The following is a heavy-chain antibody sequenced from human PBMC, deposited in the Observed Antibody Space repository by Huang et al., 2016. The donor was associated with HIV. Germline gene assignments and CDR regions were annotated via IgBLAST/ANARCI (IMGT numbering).Heavy chain of an antibody. V-gene: IGHV3-30*18. CDR3: AKDGRGSGTYYDYFEY. CDR2: ISYDGSSK. D-gene: IGHD1-26*01. J-gene: IGHJ4*02. Sequence: QVQLVESGGGVVQPGRSLRLSCAAFGFTFNKFDMHWVRQAPGKGVEWVAIISYDGSSKYHADSVKGRFTISRDNSKNTVYLQMNSLRVEDTAVYYCAKDGRGSGTYYDYFEYWGQGTLATVSS. CDR1: GFTFNKFD.